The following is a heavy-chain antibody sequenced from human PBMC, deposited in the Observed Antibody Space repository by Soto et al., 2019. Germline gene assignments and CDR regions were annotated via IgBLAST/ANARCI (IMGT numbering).Heavy chain of an antibody. V-gene: IGHV3-23*01. CDR3: AKALRFTFTTGYYMDV. CDR2: ISGSGST. CDR1: GFTVSSYA. J-gene: IGHJ6*03. D-gene: IGHD3-16*01. Sequence: ESGGGLVQPGGSLRLSCAASGFTVSSYAMSWVRQAPGKGLEWVSVISGSGSTYSADSVKCRFTISRDSSKDTVYLQMNSLRAEDTAVYYCAKALRFTFTTGYYMDVWGRGTTVTVSS.